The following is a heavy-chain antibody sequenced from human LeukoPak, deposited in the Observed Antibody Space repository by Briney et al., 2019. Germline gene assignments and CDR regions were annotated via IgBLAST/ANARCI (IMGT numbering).Heavy chain of an antibody. J-gene: IGHJ4*02. CDR1: GFTFSSYG. CDR2: ISSNGGTT. Sequence: GGSLRLSCAASGFTFSSYGMVWVRQAPGKGLEYVSGISSNGGTTYYGSSVKGRFTISRDNSKDTLHLQMGSLRTEDMAVYYRARAIRWASDYWGQGTLVTVAS. CDR3: ARAIRWASDY. D-gene: IGHD4-23*01. V-gene: IGHV3-64*01.